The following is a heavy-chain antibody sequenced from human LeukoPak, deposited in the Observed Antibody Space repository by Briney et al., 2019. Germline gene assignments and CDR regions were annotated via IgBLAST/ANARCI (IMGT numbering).Heavy chain of an antibody. Sequence: PSETLSLTCNVSDGSITSYYWGWARQPPGKGLEHIGTVHYSGTTYFNPSLRSRLTMSVDTSKNQVSLKLNSVTAADTALYYCARAVDNSIDLWGQGFLVTVSS. CDR1: DGSITSYY. D-gene: IGHD2/OR15-2a*01. J-gene: IGHJ5*02. V-gene: IGHV4-59*04. CDR3: ARAVDNSIDL. CDR2: VHYSGTT.